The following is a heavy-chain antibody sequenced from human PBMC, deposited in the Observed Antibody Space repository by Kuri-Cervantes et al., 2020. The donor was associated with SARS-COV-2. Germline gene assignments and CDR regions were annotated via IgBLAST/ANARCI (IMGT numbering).Heavy chain of an antibody. V-gene: IGHV5-51*01. J-gene: IGHJ5*02. D-gene: IGHD4-17*01. CDR1: GYSFTSYW. Sequence: KVSCKGSGYSFTSYWIGWVRQMPGKGLERMGIIYPGDSDTRYSPSFQGQVTISADKSISTAYLQWSSLKASDTAMYYCARLHDYGDYQFDPWGQGTLVTVSS. CDR2: IYPGDSDT. CDR3: ARLHDYGDYQFDP.